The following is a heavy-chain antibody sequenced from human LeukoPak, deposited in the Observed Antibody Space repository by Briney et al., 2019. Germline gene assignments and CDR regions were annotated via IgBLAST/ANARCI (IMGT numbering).Heavy chain of an antibody. CDR2: ISGSGGST. J-gene: IGHJ4*02. V-gene: IGHV3-23*01. CDR1: GFTFSSYA. CDR3: AKCSSGWYESFDY. D-gene: IGHD6-19*01. Sequence: GGSLRLSCAASGFTFSSYAMSWVRQAPGKGLEWVSAISGSGGSTYYADSVKGRFTISRDNPKNTLYLQMNSLRAEDTAVYYCAKCSSGWYESFDYWGQGTLVTVSS.